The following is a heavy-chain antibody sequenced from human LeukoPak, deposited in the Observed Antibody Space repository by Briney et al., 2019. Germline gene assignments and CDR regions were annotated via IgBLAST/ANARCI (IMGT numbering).Heavy chain of an antibody. J-gene: IGHJ4*02. D-gene: IGHD2-15*01. CDR3: ARSSSLLQDFDY. CDR2: IWFDGSNK. Sequence: GGSLRLSCAASGFTFSSYGMHWVRQAPGKGLEWVAVIWFDGSNKYYADSVKGRFTISRDNSKNTLYLQMSSLRAEDTAVYYCARSSSLLQDFDYSGQGTLVTVAS. V-gene: IGHV3-33*01. CDR1: GFTFSSYG.